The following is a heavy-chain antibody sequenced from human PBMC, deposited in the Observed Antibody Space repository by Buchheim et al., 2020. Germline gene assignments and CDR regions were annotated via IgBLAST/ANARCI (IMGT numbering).Heavy chain of an antibody. V-gene: IGHV3-21*01. CDR2: ISSSSSYI. CDR1: GFTFSSYS. CDR3: ARDSGVLRFLEWLPNDY. Sequence: EVQLVESGGGLVKPGGSLRLSCAASGFTFSSYSMNWVRQAPGKGLEWVSSISSSSSYIYYADSVKGRFTISRDTAKNSLYLQMNSLRAEDTAVYYCARDSGVLRFLEWLPNDYWGQGTL. J-gene: IGHJ4*02. D-gene: IGHD3-3*01.